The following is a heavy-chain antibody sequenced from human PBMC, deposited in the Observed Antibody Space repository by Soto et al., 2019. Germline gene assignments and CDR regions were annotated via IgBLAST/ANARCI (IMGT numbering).Heavy chain of an antibody. V-gene: IGHV2-26*01. D-gene: IGHD3-22*01. CDR3: AVGVRDHSSVPGY. CDR1: GFSLSNARMG. J-gene: IGHJ4*02. CDR2: IFSNDEK. Sequence: SGPTLVNPTETLTLTCTVSGFSLSNARMGVSWIRQPPGKALEWLAHIFSNDEKSYSTSLKSRLTISKDTSKSQVVLTMTNMDPVDTATYYCAVGVRDHSSVPGYWGQGTPVTVSS.